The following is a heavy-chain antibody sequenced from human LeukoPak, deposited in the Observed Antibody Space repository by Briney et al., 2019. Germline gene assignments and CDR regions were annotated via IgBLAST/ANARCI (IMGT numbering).Heavy chain of an antibody. CDR2: ISYDGSNK. V-gene: IGHV3-30-3*01. D-gene: IGHD3-10*01. CDR1: GFTFSSYA. CDR3: ARDGIPYYDGSGSGYSDC. J-gene: IGHJ4*02. Sequence: PGGSLRLSCAASGFTFSSYAMHWVRQAPGKGLEWVAVISYDGSNKYYADSVKGRFTISRDNSKNTLYLQMNSLRAEDTAVYYCARDGIPYYDGSGSGYSDCWGQGTLVTVSS.